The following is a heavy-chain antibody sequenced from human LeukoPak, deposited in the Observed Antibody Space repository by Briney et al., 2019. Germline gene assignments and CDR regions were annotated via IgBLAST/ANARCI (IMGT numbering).Heavy chain of an antibody. D-gene: IGHD3-22*01. CDR2: ISGSGGST. V-gene: IGHV3-23*01. J-gene: IGHJ4*02. CDR1: GFTLSSYA. CDR3: AKGGSYYEDYFDY. Sequence: GGSLRLSCAASGFTLSSYAMSWVRQAPGKGLEWVSAISGSGGSTYYADSVKGRFTISRDNSKNTLYLQMNSLRAEDTAVYYCAKGGSYYEDYFDYWGQGTLVTVSS.